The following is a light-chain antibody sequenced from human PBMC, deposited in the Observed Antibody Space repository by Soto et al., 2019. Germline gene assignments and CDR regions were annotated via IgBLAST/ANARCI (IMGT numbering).Light chain of an antibody. Sequence: QSALTQPASVSGSPGQSITFSCTRTSSDVGGYDYVSWYQQHPGKAPKLMIYDVSNRPSGVSNRFSGSKSGNTASLTISGLQAEDEADYYCSSYTSSSTVVFGGGTKLTVL. CDR1: SSDVGGYDY. V-gene: IGLV2-14*01. CDR3: SSYTSSSTVV. CDR2: DVS. J-gene: IGLJ2*01.